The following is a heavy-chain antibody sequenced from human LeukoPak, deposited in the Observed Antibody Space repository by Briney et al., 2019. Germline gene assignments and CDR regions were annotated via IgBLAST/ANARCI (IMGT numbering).Heavy chain of an antibody. V-gene: IGHV3-30*04. CDR3: ARDRRWMQLWLLDY. J-gene: IGHJ4*02. D-gene: IGHD5-18*01. CDR2: ISYDGSNK. Sequence: QPGRPLRLSCAASGFTFSSYAMHWVRQAPGKGLEWVAVISYDGSNKYYADSVKGRFTISRDNSKNTLYLQMNSLRAEDTAVYYCARDRRWMQLWLLDYWGQGTLVTVSS. CDR1: GFTFSSYA.